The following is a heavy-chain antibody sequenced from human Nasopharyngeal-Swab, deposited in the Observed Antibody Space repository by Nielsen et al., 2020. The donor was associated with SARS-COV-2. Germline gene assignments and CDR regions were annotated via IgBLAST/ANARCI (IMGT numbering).Heavy chain of an antibody. Sequence: SETLSLTCTVSGGSISSYYWSWIRQPAGKGLEWIGRIYTSGGTNYNPSLKSRVTMSVDTSKNQFSLKLSSVTAADTAVYYCAREPDYVWGSYRLDYWGQGTLVTVSS. J-gene: IGHJ4*02. CDR3: AREPDYVWGSYRLDY. CDR1: GGSISSYY. V-gene: IGHV4-4*07. CDR2: IYTSGGT. D-gene: IGHD3-16*02.